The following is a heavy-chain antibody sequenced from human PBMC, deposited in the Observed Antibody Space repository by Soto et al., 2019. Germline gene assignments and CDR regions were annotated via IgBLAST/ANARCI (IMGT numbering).Heavy chain of an antibody. CDR2: ISGSGGST. J-gene: IGHJ4*02. CDR3: ASDPYHYDILTGPRPH. D-gene: IGHD3-9*01. CDR1: GFTFSSYA. V-gene: IGHV3-23*01. Sequence: EVQLLESGGDLVQPGGSLRLSCAASGFTFSSYAMSWVRQAPGKGLEWVSAISGSGGSTDYVDSVKGRFTISRDNSKNTLYPQMNSLRAEDTAVYYCASDPYHYDILTGPRPHWGQGTLVTVSS.